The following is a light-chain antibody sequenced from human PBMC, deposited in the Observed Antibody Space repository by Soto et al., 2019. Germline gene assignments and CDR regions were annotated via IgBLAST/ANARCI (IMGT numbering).Light chain of an antibody. J-gene: IGKJ5*01. CDR2: DAS. V-gene: IGKV3-11*01. CDR1: RSVSSY. Sequence: EIVLTQPPATLSLSPEERATLFCRASRSVSSYLAWYQQKPGQAPRLLIYDASNMTTGIPARFSGSGSGTDFTLTISSLEPEDFAVYYCQQRSNWITFGQGTRLEIK. CDR3: QQRSNWIT.